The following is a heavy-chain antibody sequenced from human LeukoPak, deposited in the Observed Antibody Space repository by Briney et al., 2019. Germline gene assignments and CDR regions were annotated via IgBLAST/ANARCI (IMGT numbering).Heavy chain of an antibody. Sequence: SETLSLTCAVSGGSISTYYWSWIRQPAGKGLEWIGRIYTSGSTNYNPSLKSRVTMSVDTSKNHFSLKLSSVTAADTAVYYCARDWFGELYYWLDPWGQGTLVTVSS. CDR2: IYTSGST. V-gene: IGHV4-4*07. CDR3: ARDWFGELYYWLDP. D-gene: IGHD3-10*01. J-gene: IGHJ5*02. CDR1: GGSISTYY.